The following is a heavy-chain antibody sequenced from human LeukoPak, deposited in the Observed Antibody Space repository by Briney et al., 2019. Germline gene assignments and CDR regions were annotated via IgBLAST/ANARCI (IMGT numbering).Heavy chain of an antibody. V-gene: IGHV4-4*07. J-gene: IGHJ5*02. CDR3: ARDRRYFDSSGFYSWFDP. Sequence: SETLSLTCTVSGGSISGYYWSWVRQPAGKGLEWIGRINTTGYSNYNPSLQSRVTMSVDTSKNQFSLRLTSVTAADTAVYYCARDRRYFDSSGFYSWFDPWGQGTLVTVSS. CDR1: GGSISGYY. CDR2: INTTGYS. D-gene: IGHD3-22*01.